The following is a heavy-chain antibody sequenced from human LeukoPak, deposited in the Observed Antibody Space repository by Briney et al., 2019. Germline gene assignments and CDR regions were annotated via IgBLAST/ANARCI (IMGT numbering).Heavy chain of an antibody. J-gene: IGHJ4*02. V-gene: IGHV3-53*01. CDR2: IYSDNT. CDR1: GFTVSSNS. CDR3: ARGDSYGNTAY. Sequence: GGSLRLSCTVSGFTVSSNSMSWVRQAPGKGLEWVSFIYSDNTHYSDSVKGRFTISRDNSKNTLYLQMNSLRAEDTAVYYCARGDSYGNTAYWGQGTLVTVSS. D-gene: IGHD5-18*01.